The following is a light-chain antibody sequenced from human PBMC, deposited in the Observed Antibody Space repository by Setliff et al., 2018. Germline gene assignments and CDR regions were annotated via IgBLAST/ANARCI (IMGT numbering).Light chain of an antibody. V-gene: IGLV2-14*03. CDR3: SSYITSSTPPHV. Sequence: QSVLTQAASVSGSPGQSITISCTGTSSDIGVYNYVSWYQQHPGKAPKLMIYDVSRRPSGVSNRFSGSKAGNTASLTISVLQPEDEADYYCSSYITSSTPPHVFGAGTKVTVL. J-gene: IGLJ1*01. CDR2: DVS. CDR1: SSDIGVYNY.